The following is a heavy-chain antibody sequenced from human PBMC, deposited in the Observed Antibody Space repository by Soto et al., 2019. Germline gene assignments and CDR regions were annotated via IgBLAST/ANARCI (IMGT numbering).Heavy chain of an antibody. CDR2: IYYGGSA. CDR3: ARREALFNCFDP. J-gene: IGHJ5*02. CDR1: GGSISNDDYY. Sequence: QVHLQESGPGLVKPAQTLSLTCTVSGGSISNDDYYWSWIRQSPGKGLEWIGYIYYGGSAFYSPSLRTRVTISMDTTKNQFSLRLASVTPADTAVYSCARREALFNCFDPWGQGTQVFVSS. D-gene: IGHD1-26*01. V-gene: IGHV4-30-4*01.